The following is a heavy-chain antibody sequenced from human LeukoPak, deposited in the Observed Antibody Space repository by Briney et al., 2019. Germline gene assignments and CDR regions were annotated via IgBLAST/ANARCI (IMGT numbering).Heavy chain of an antibody. CDR1: GFTFSSYG. D-gene: IGHD2-2*01. Sequence: SGGSLRLSCAASGFTFSSYGMNWVRQAPGKGLEWVSSISSSSSYIYYADSVKGRFTISRDNAKNSLYLQMNSLGAEDTAVYYCASTSWGVPAAKGAFDIWGQGTMVTVSS. V-gene: IGHV3-21*01. J-gene: IGHJ3*02. CDR3: ASTSWGVPAAKGAFDI. CDR2: ISSSSSYI.